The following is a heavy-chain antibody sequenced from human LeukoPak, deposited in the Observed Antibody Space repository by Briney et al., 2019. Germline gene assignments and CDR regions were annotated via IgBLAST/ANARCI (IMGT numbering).Heavy chain of an antibody. J-gene: IGHJ4*02. V-gene: IGHV1-18*01. CDR3: AREETYYYGSGSYQPRYYFDC. CDR2: ISAYNGNT. D-gene: IGHD3-10*01. CDR1: GYTFSSYG. Sequence: EASVKVSCKASGYTFSSYGITWVRQAPGQGLEWMGWISAYNGNTNYAQNLQGRVTMTTDTSTSTAYMELRSLRSDDTAAYYCAREETYYYGSGSYQPRYYFDCWAQGTLVTVSS.